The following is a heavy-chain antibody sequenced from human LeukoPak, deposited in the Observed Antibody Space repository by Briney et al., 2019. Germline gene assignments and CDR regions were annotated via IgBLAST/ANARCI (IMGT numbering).Heavy chain of an antibody. D-gene: IGHD3-22*01. V-gene: IGHV3-7*03. Sequence: GGSLRLSCAVSGFTFSSYWMTWVRQAPGKGLEWVANIKQDGSEKYYVDSVKGRFTISRDNAENSLYLQMNSLRAEDTAVYYCAIQYYYDGDYWGQGTLVTVSS. CDR1: GFTFSSYW. CDR2: IKQDGSEK. J-gene: IGHJ4*02. CDR3: AIQYYYDGDY.